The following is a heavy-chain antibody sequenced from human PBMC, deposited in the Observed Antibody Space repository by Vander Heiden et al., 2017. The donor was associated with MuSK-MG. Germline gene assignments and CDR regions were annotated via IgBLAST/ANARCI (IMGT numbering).Heavy chain of an antibody. V-gene: IGHV4-34*01. J-gene: IGHJ2*01. Sequence: QVQLQQWGAGLLKPSATLSLTCAVYGGSFSGYYWSWIRQPPGKGLEWIGEINHSGSTNYNPSLKSRVTISVDTSKNQFSLKLSSVTAADTAVYYCAGRIAVAGTNFGWYFDLWGRGTLVTVSS. CDR2: INHSGST. CDR1: GGSFSGYY. D-gene: IGHD6-19*01. CDR3: AGRIAVAGTNFGWYFDL.